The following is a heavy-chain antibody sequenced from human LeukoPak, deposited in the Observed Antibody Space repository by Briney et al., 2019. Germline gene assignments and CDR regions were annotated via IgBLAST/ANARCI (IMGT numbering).Heavy chain of an antibody. CDR3: ARGDIVVVPAAMKNYYYYYYMDV. CDR2: IYTSGST. V-gene: IGHV4-4*07. CDR1: GGSISSYH. Sequence: PSETLSLTCTVSGGSISSYHWSWIRQPAGKGLEWIGRIYTSGSTNYNPSLKSRVTISVDTSKNQFSLKLSSVTAADTAVYYCARGDIVVVPAAMKNYYYYYYMDVWGKGTTVTVSS. D-gene: IGHD2-2*01. J-gene: IGHJ6*03.